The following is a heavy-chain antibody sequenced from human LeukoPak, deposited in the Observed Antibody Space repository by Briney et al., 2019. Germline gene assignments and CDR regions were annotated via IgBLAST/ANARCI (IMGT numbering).Heavy chain of an antibody. CDR1: GFTFSSYG. CDR2: IQYDGSHK. V-gene: IGHV3-30*02. CDR3: AREGHTVALGAKVDD. D-gene: IGHD4-11*01. J-gene: IGHJ4*02. Sequence: GGSLRLSCAASGFTFSSYGMHWVRQAPGKGLEWVTFIQYDGSHKQYVDSVKGRFTISRDNSKNTVYLEMNRLSAEDTAVYYCAREGHTVALGAKVDDWGQGTLVTVSA.